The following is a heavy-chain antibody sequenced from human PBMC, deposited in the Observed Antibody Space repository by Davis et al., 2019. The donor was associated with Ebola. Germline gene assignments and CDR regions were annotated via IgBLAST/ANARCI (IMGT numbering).Heavy chain of an antibody. D-gene: IGHD2-2*01. CDR3: ARGGRYCSSTSYYYYYYYYMDV. CDR2: INYSGST. V-gene: IGHV4-39*07. J-gene: IGHJ6*03. Sequence: PSETLSLTCTVSGGSISSSSYYWGWIRQPPGKGLEWIGSINYSGSTYYNPSLKSRVTISVDTSKNQFSLKLSSVTAADTAVYYCARGGRYCSSTSYYYYYYYYMDVWGKGTTVTVSS. CDR1: GGSISSSSYY.